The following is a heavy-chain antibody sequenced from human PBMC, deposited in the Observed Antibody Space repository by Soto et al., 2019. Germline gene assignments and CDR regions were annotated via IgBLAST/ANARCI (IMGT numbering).Heavy chain of an antibody. J-gene: IGHJ6*02. CDR1: GGSISHYY. V-gene: IGHV4-59*01. CDR3: ARAAPTRCCYYYGLDV. Sequence: SETLSLTCTVSGGSISHYYWSWIRQSPGKGLEWIGYIFDTGRINYNPFLTSRVTILLETPKKHFSLKLSSVTASDPAVYYCARAAPTRCCYYYGLDVWGQGTTVTVSS. D-gene: IGHD2-2*01. CDR2: IFDTGRI.